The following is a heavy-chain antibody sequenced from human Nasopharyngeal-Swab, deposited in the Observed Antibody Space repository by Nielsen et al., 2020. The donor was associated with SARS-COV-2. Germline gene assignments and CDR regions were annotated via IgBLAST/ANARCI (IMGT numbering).Heavy chain of an antibody. CDR3: ARGLNPSYSRAFDY. J-gene: IGHJ4*02. V-gene: IGHV3-48*04. D-gene: IGHD6-13*01. Sequence: WIRQPPGKGLEWVSYISSSSSTIYYTDSVKGRFTISRDNAKNSLYLQMNSLRAEDTAVYYCARGLNPSYSRAFDYWGRGTLVTVSS. CDR2: ISSSSSTI.